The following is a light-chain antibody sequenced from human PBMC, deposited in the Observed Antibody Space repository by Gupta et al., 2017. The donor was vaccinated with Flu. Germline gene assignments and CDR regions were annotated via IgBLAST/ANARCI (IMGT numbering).Light chain of an antibody. CDR3: QQYSDYPYT. Sequence: PSTVSASIGDKVTITCRASENIRSWLAWYQQKPGRAPNLLIYKSSSLESGVPSRFSGSGRGTEFTLTVSSLQPDDVATYYCQQYSDYPYTFGQGTNVEIK. V-gene: IGKV1-5*03. CDR1: ENIRSW. CDR2: KSS. J-gene: IGKJ2*01.